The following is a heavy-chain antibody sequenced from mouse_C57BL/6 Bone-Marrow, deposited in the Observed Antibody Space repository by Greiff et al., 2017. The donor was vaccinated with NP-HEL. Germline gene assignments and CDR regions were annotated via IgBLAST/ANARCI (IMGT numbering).Heavy chain of an antibody. CDR2: IDPENGDT. D-gene: IGHD1-1*01. CDR3: TTLLRSLYFDY. J-gene: IGHJ2*01. Sequence: LQLQQSGAELVRPGASVKLSCTASGFNIKDDYMHWVKQRPEQGLEWIGWIDPENGDTEYASKFQGKATITADTSSNTAYLQLSSLTSEDTAVYYCTTLLRSLYFDYWGQGTTLTVSS. CDR1: GFNIKDDY. V-gene: IGHV14-4*01.